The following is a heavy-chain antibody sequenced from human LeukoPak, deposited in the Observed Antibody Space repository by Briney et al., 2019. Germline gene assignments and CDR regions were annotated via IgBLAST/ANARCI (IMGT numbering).Heavy chain of an antibody. CDR3: AREIYYYGSGRTGRFDP. J-gene: IGHJ5*02. CDR2: MNPNSGNT. CDR1: GYTFTSYD. V-gene: IGHV1-8*01. Sequence: ASVKVSCKASGYTFTSYDINWVRQATGQGLEWMGWMNPNSGNTGYAQKFQGRVTMTRNTSISTAYMELSSLRSEDTAVYYCAREIYYYGSGRTGRFDPWGQGNLVTVSS. D-gene: IGHD3-10*01.